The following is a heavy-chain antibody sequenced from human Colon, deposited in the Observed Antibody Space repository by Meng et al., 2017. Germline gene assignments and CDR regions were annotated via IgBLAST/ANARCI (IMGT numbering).Heavy chain of an antibody. CDR2: FSYTGNT. D-gene: IGHD3-9*01. V-gene: IGHV4-39*02. Sequence: SATLSLTCTVSGGSISSSNYYWGWIRQPPGKGLEWIGSFSYTGNTYYNPSLKSRVTISLDTSKNSFSLKLRSVTAADTAMYFCARDINNAWFYDCDQGTLV. J-gene: IGHJ4*02. CDR1: GGSISSSNYY. CDR3: ARDINNAWFYD.